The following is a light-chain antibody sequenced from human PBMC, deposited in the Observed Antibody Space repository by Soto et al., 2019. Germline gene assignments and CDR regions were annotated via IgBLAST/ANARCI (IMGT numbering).Light chain of an antibody. CDR3: QQYCSSPWT. J-gene: IGKJ1*01. Sequence: DIVMTQSPDSLAVSLGERATINCRSSQSVLYSSSNKNYLAWYQQKPGQPPKLLIYWASTRESGVPDRLSGSGSGTDFTLNISSLQAEDVAVYYCQQYCSSPWTFGQGTKVEIK. V-gene: IGKV4-1*01. CDR1: QSVLYSSSNKNY. CDR2: WAS.